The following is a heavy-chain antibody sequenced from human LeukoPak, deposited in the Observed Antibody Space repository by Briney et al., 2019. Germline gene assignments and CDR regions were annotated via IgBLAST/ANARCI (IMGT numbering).Heavy chain of an antibody. CDR2: IYYSGST. D-gene: IGHD2-2*01. Sequence: SETLSLTCTVSGGSISSSSYYWGWIRQPPGKGLEWIGSIYYSGSTYYNPSLKSRVTISVDTSKNQFSLKLSSVTAADTAVYYCARDVVVVPATHTGRYGDRFYYYQGMDVWGQGTTVTVSS. J-gene: IGHJ6*02. CDR1: GGSISSSSYY. CDR3: ARDVVVVPATHTGRYGDRFYYYQGMDV. V-gene: IGHV4-39*02.